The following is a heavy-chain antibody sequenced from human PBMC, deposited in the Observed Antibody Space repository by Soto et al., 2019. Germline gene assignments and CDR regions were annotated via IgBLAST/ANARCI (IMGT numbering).Heavy chain of an antibody. J-gene: IGHJ4*02. CDR1: GFTFSSQT. Sequence: GGSLRLSCAASGFTFSSQTMSWVRQAPGKGLEWVSVISSSGSTSYTDSVEGRFTISKDSSKNTLYLQLNSLRVEDTAVYYCAKGARDVDYWGQGTLVTVSS. CDR2: ISSSGST. CDR3: AKGARDVDY. V-gene: IGHV3-23*01. D-gene: IGHD1-26*01.